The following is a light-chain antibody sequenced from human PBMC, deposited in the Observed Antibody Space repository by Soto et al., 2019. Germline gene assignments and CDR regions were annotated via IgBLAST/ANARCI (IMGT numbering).Light chain of an antibody. CDR3: QQYGGSPFT. Sequence: EIVLTQSPGTLSFSPGERATLSCRASQSVSVNSLAWYQQKGGQAHRLLIYAASTRATGVPDRFSGSGCGTDFALTISRLETEDFAVYYCQQYGGSPFTFGPGTKVDIK. CDR1: QSVSVNS. CDR2: AAS. J-gene: IGKJ3*01. V-gene: IGKV3-20*01.